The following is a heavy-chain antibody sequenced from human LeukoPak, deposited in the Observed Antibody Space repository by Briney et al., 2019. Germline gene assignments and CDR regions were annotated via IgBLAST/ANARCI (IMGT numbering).Heavy chain of an antibody. V-gene: IGHV1-18*01. Sequence: ASVKVSCKASGYTFTSYGITWVRLAPGQGLEWMGWISAYNGNTDYAQMFQGRVIMTTDTSTNTAYMELRSLRADDTAMYYCARDPSYDSSGYPNWFDPWGQGTLVTVSS. CDR1: GYTFTSYG. CDR3: ARDPSYDSSGYPNWFDP. J-gene: IGHJ5*02. D-gene: IGHD3-22*01. CDR2: ISAYNGNT.